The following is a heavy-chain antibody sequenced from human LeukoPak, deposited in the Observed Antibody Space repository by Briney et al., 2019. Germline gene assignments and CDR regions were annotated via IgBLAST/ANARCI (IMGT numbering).Heavy chain of an antibody. D-gene: IGHD5-18*01. CDR2: INPSGGST. CDR3: AREAGTAMAPFDY. J-gene: IGHJ4*02. CDR1: GYTFTSYY. V-gene: IGHV1-46*01. Sequence: ASVTVSCKSSGYTFTSYYIHWVRQAPGQGLEWMGIINPSGGSTSYAQKFQGRVTMTRDTSTSTVYVELSSLRSEDTAVYYCAREAGTAMAPFDYWGQGTLVTVSS.